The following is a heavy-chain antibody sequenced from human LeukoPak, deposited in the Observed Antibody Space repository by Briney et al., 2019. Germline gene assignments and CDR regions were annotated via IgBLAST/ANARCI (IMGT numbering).Heavy chain of an antibody. V-gene: IGHV6-1*01. D-gene: IGHD6-19*01. CDR1: GDSVSSNSAA. CDR2: TYYRSKWYN. J-gene: IGHJ6*03. Sequence: SQTLSLTCAISGDSVSSNSAAWNWIRQSPSRGLEWLGRTYYRSKWYNDYAVSVKSRITINPDTSKNQFSLQLNSVTPEDTAVYYCARDLLYSSGWHYYMDVWGKGATVTVSS. CDR3: ARDLLYSSGWHYYMDV.